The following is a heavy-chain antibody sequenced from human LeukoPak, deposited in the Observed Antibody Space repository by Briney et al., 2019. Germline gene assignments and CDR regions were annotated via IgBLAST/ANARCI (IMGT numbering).Heavy chain of an antibody. V-gene: IGHV4-59*01. J-gene: IGHJ5*02. Sequence: PSETLSLTCTVSGGSISSYYWSWIRQPPGKGLEWIGYIYYSGSTNYNPSLKSRVTISVDTSKNQFSLKLSSVTAADTAVYYCARRRDSSSWYSAWGQGTLVTVSS. D-gene: IGHD6-13*01. CDR3: ARRRDSSSWYSA. CDR1: GGSISSYY. CDR2: IYYSGST.